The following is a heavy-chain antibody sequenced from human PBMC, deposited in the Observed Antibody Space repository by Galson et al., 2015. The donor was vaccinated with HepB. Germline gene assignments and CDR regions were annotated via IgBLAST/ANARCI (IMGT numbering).Heavy chain of an antibody. Sequence: SLRLSCAASGFTFGDYAMSWFRQAPGKGLEWVSYISSSSSYTNYADSVKGRFTISRDNAKNSLYLQMNSLRAEDTAVYYCARRFWGGSKVRYTRGGDYYMDVWGKGTTVTVSS. CDR3: ARRFWGGSKVRYTRGGDYYMDV. V-gene: IGHV3-11*06. CDR1: GFTFGDYA. CDR2: ISSSSSYT. D-gene: IGHD3-16*02. J-gene: IGHJ6*03.